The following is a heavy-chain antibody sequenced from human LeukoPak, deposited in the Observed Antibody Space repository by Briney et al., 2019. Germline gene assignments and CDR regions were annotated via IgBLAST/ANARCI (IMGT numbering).Heavy chain of an antibody. D-gene: IGHD3-22*01. CDR3: ARHGYYDSGGYYDAFDL. Sequence: GESLKISCKGSGYSFTTYWIGWVRQMPGKGLEWMGIIYPGDSDTKYSPSFQGQVTISADKSISTAYLQWSSLKASDTAMYYCARHGYYDSGGYYDAFDLWGQGTMVTVSS. CDR2: IYPGDSDT. CDR1: GYSFTTYW. J-gene: IGHJ3*01. V-gene: IGHV5-51*01.